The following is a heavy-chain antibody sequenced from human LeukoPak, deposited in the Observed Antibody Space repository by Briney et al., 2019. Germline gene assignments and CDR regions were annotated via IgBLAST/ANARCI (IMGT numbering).Heavy chain of an antibody. Sequence: PSETLSLTCTVSGGSISSGGYYWSWIRQHPGKGLEWIGYIYYSGSTNYNPSLKSRVTISLDTSKNQFSLKVRSVTAADTAVYYCARGFDSKSTYFDYWGQGTLVTVSS. J-gene: IGHJ4*02. CDR2: IYYSGST. V-gene: IGHV4-61*08. CDR3: ARGFDSKSTYFDY. CDR1: GGSISSGGYY. D-gene: IGHD5-12*01.